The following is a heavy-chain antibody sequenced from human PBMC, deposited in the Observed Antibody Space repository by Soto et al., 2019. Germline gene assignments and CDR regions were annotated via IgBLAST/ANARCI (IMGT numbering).Heavy chain of an antibody. CDR2: ISSNGGST. D-gene: IGHD5-12*01. CDR1: GFTFSSYA. V-gene: IGHV3-64*01. J-gene: IGHJ4*02. Sequence: GGSLRLSCSASGFTFSSYAMHWVRQAPGKGLEYVSAISSNGGSTYYANSVKGRFTISREHSKNTLYLQMGSLRAEDMAVYYCARGARRDGYNYFDYWGQGTLVTVS. CDR3: ARGARRDGYNYFDY.